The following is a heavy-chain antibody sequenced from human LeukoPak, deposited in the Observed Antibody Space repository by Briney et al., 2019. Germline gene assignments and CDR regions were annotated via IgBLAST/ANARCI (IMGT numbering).Heavy chain of an antibody. CDR1: GFSFNDYY. J-gene: IGHJ4*02. V-gene: IGHV3-11*01. D-gene: IGHD1-26*01. CDR3: ARSHNDNSGSMDY. CDR2: ITSGSAI. Sequence: GGSLRLSCAASGFSFNDYYMSWIRQAPGKGLEWVSYITSGSAIYYADSVRGRFTISRDNAKNSLYLQMDSLRAEDTAVYYCARSHNDNSGSMDYWGQGALVTVSS.